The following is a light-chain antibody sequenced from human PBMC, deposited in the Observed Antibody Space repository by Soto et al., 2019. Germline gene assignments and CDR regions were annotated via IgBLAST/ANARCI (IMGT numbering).Light chain of an antibody. CDR1: QDISKS. V-gene: IGKV1-33*01. CDR3: QQYHDLPPMP. Sequence: DIQMTQSPSSLSASVGERVTITCQASQDISKSLNWYQQKPGKAPKLLIYDASNLETGVPSRFSGSGSGTDFTFTISSLQAEDIATYYCQQYHDLPPMPFGPGTKVDSK. CDR2: DAS. J-gene: IGKJ3*01.